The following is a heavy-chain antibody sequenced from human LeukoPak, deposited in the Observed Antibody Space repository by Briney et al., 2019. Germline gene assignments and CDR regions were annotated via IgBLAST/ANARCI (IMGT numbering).Heavy chain of an antibody. D-gene: IGHD3-10*01. CDR1: GFTLSDYY. CDR3: TTFRGISAP. CDR2: SSSSGSTI. J-gene: IGHJ5*02. Sequence: GGSLRLSCAASGFTLSDYYMSWFRLAPGKGLEWVSYSSSSGSTIYYADSVKGRFAISRDNAKNSLYLQMNSLKTEDTAIYYCTTFRGISAPWGQGTLVTVSS. V-gene: IGHV3-11*01.